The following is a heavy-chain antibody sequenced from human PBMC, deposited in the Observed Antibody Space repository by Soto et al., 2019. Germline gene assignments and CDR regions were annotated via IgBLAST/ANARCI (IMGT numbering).Heavy chain of an antibody. V-gene: IGHV3-9*01. Sequence: EVQLVESGGGLVQPGRSLRLSCAASGFTFDDYAMHWVRQAPGKGLEWVSGISWNSGSIGYADSVKGRFIISRDNAKNSLYLQMNSLRTEDTALYYCAKDRGTYGGKLTFDYWGQGTLVTVSS. D-gene: IGHD2-21*01. CDR2: ISWNSGSI. CDR1: GFTFDDYA. CDR3: AKDRGTYGGKLTFDY. J-gene: IGHJ4*02.